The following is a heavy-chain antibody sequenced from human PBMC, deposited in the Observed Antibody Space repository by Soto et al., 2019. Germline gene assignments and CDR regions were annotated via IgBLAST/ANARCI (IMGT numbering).Heavy chain of an antibody. J-gene: IGHJ6*02. V-gene: IGHV2-5*01. CDR2: IYWNDDK. CDR3: ALSPDYAPFYGMDV. D-gene: IGHD4-17*01. CDR1: GFSLSTSGVG. Sequence: SGPTLVNPTHTLTLTCTFSGFSLSTSGVGVGWIRQPPGKALEWLALIYWNDDKRYSPSLKSRLTITKDTSKNQVVLTMTNMDPADTATYYCALSPDYAPFYGMDVWGQGTTVTVSS.